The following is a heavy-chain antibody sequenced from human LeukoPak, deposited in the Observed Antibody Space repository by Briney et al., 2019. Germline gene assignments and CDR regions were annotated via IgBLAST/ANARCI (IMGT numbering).Heavy chain of an antibody. Sequence: GGSLRLSCAASGFTFISYAMSWVRQAPGKGLEWVSAISGSGGSTYYADSVKGRFTISRDNSKNTLYLQMNSLRAEDTAVYYCAKDRAYCGGDCYSTNTDYWGQGTLVTVSS. CDR1: GFTFISYA. CDR3: AKDRAYCGGDCYSTNTDY. CDR2: ISGSGGST. J-gene: IGHJ4*02. V-gene: IGHV3-23*01. D-gene: IGHD2-21*02.